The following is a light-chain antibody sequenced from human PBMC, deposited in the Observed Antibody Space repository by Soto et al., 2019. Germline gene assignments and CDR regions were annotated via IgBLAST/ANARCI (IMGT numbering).Light chain of an antibody. J-gene: IGLJ3*02. CDR2: EVS. Sequence: QSALTQPPSASGSPGQSVTISCTGTNSDVGGYNFVSWYQQHPGKAPKLLIYEVSKWPSGVPDRFSGSKSGNTASLTVSGLQAGDEADYYCSSYAGSAGVFGGGTKLTVL. CDR3: SSYAGSAGV. CDR1: NSDVGGYNF. V-gene: IGLV2-8*01.